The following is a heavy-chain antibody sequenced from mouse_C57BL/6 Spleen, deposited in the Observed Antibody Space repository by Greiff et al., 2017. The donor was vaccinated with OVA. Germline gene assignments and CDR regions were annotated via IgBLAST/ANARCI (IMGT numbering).Heavy chain of an antibody. CDR1: GYAFSSSW. Sequence: VQLQQSGPELVKPGASVKISCKASGYAFSSSWMNWVKQRPGKGLEWIGRIYPGDGDTNYNGKFKGKATLTADKSSSTAYMQLSSLTSEDSAVYFCARAGALLEWGQGTTLTVSS. CDR3: ARAGALLE. CDR2: IYPGDGDT. D-gene: IGHD2-1*01. J-gene: IGHJ2*01. V-gene: IGHV1-82*01.